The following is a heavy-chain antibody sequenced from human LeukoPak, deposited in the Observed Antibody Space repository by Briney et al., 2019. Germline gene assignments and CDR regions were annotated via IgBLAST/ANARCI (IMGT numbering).Heavy chain of an antibody. Sequence: GGSRRLSCAASGFTFSSYWMHWVRQVPGKGLVWVSRINGDGSSTSYADSVKGRFTISRDNAKNTLYLQMNGLRAEDTAVYYCARDGDSSGYDVNFDYWGQGTQVTVSS. CDR2: INGDGSST. D-gene: IGHD3-22*01. V-gene: IGHV3-74*01. CDR1: GFTFSSYW. CDR3: ARDGDSSGYDVNFDY. J-gene: IGHJ4*02.